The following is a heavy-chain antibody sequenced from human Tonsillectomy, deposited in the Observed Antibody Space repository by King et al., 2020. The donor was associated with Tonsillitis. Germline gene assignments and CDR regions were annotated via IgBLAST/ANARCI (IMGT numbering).Heavy chain of an antibody. D-gene: IGHD3-22*01. J-gene: IGHJ4*02. CDR1: GGTFSSYA. CDR3: ASFSYYSSGYYYSLDY. V-gene: IGHV1-69*12. CDR2: IIPIFGTA. Sequence: QLVQSGAEVKKPGSSVKVSCKASGGTFSSYAISWVRQAPGQGLEWMGGIIPIFGTANYAQKFQGRVTLTADASTSTAYMELSSMRSEDTAVYYCASFSYYSSGYYYSLDYWGQGTLVTVSS.